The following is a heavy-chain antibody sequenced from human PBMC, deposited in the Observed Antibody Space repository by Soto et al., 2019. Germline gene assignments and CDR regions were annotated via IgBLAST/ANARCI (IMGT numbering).Heavy chain of an antibody. CDR3: VRDLDGSGSYYTDY. Sequence: GASVKVSCKASGYMFSSYDINWVRQAPGQGLEWMGWIRPYNGDTKYAQNLQGRVTMTTDTSTSTAYMEMRSLRSDDTAVYYCVRDLDGSGSYYTDYWGPGTLVTVSS. CDR2: IRPYNGDT. J-gene: IGHJ4*02. CDR1: GYMFSSYD. V-gene: IGHV1-18*01. D-gene: IGHD3-10*01.